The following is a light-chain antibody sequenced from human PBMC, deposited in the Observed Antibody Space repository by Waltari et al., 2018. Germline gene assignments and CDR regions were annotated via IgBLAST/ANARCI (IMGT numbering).Light chain of an antibody. V-gene: IGKV3-11*01. J-gene: IGKJ4*01. CDR1: QYICDY. Sequence: VLTQSPPTLSLSPGDRATLPCRARQYICDYLAWYQQKPGQAPRLLMSEASNRATGVPDRFSASGSGTDFTLTVSSLGPEDFAVYYCQNRRNWPLLTFGGGTKVEIK. CDR3: QNRRNWPLLT. CDR2: EAS.